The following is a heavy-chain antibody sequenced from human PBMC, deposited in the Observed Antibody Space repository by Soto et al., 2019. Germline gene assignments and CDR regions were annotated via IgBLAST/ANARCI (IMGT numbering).Heavy chain of an antibody. D-gene: IGHD3-3*02. V-gene: IGHV4-38-2*01. CDR1: GYSISSGYY. J-gene: IGHJ5*02. CDR2: IYHSGST. CDR3: ARVLAQPEMGGWFDP. Sequence: SETLSLTCAVSGYSISSGYYWGWIRQPPGKGLEWIGSIYHSGSTYYNPSLKSRVTISVDTSKNQFSLKLSSVTAADTAVYYCARVLAQPEMGGWFDPWGQGTLVTVPQ.